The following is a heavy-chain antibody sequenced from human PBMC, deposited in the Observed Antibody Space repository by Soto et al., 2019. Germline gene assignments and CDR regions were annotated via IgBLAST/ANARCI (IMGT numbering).Heavy chain of an antibody. J-gene: IGHJ4*02. V-gene: IGHV4-4*07. D-gene: IGHD3-10*01. Sequence: PSETLSLTCTVSGGSISSYYWSWIRRPAGKGLEWIGRLYTSGSTNYNPSLKSRVTMSVDTSKNQFSLKLSSVTAADTAVYYCARGYYYGSGSYYPLVYWGQGTLVTVSS. CDR1: GGSISSYY. CDR2: LYTSGST. CDR3: ARGYYYGSGSYYPLVY.